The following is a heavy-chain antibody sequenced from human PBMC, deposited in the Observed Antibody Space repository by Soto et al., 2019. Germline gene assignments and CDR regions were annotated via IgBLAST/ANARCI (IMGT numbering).Heavy chain of an antibody. CDR1: GFTFSSYA. CDR3: ARDQSDDYVWGSYRYFGY. CDR2: ISYDGSNK. Sequence: QVQLVESGGGVVQPGRSLRLSCAASGFTFSSYAMHWVRQAPGKGLEWVAVISYDGSNKYYADSVKGRFTISRDNSKNTLYLQMNSLRAEDTAVYYCARDQSDDYVWGSYRYFGYWGQGTLVTVSS. J-gene: IGHJ4*02. D-gene: IGHD3-16*02. V-gene: IGHV3-30-3*01.